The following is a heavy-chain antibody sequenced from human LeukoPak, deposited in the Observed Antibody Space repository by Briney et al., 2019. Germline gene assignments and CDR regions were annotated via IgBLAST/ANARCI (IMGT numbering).Heavy chain of an antibody. CDR3: ALHSSWSLDY. V-gene: IGHV4-59*12. D-gene: IGHD6-13*01. CDR2: ISNSGST. J-gene: IGHJ4*02. CDR1: GGSISSYY. Sequence: PSETLSLTCTVSGGSISSYYWSWIRQPPGKGLEWKGLEWIGYISNSGSTNYNPSLKSRVTISLDTSKNEFSLKLSSVTAADTAVYYCALHSSWSLDYWGQGTLVTVSS.